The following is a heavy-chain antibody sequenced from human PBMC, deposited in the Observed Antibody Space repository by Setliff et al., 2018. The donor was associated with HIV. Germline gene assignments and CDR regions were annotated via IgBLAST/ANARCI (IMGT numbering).Heavy chain of an antibody. J-gene: IGHJ2*01. D-gene: IGHD3-22*01. CDR2: MYSSGNS. V-gene: IGHV4-59*02. CDR1: GDSVSGYY. Sequence: SETLSLTCGVSGDSVSGYYWIWIRQSPGKGLEWIGYMYSSGNSNYNPSLKSRLRMSIDTSKNHIYVNLFSVTPADTAIYYCARVVYDSGGFFSTAGPLYLDLWGRGTLVTVSS. CDR3: ARVVYDSGGFFSTAGPLYLDL.